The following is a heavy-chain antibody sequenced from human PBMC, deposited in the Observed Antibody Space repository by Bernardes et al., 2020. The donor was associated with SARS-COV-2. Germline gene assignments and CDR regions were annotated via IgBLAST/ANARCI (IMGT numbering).Heavy chain of an antibody. Sequence: GGSLRLSCAASGFTFSSYGMHWVRQAPGKGLEWVAVIWYDGTTKYYADSVKGRFTISRDNSKSTLDLQMNSLRAEDTAVYYCAGTSGTCCDYWGQGSLVTVSS. D-gene: IGHD1-7*01. CDR3: AGTSGTCCDY. J-gene: IGHJ4*02. CDR2: IWYDGTTK. CDR1: GFTFSSYG. V-gene: IGHV3-33*01.